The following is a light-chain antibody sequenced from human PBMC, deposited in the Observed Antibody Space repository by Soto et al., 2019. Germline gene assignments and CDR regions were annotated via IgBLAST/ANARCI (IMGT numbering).Light chain of an antibody. CDR2: GAS. V-gene: IGKV3-20*01. Sequence: EVVLTQSPGTLSLSPGERATLSCRASQSVTSSSLAWYKQKPGQAPRLLIYGASNRATGIPDRFSCSGSGTDFTLTISRLEPEDFVVYYCQQYGSSRTFGLGTKGDIK. CDR3: QQYGSSRT. J-gene: IGKJ1*01. CDR1: QSVTSSS.